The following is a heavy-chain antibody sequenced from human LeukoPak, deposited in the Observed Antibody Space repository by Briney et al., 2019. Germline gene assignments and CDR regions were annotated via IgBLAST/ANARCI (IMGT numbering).Heavy chain of an antibody. D-gene: IGHD4-23*01. CDR1: GFTFSSYA. CDR2: ISYDGSDK. CDR3: AKDRYGGNSPTYFHY. J-gene: IGHJ4*02. Sequence: GGSLRLSCAASGFTFSSYAMHWVRQAPGKGLEWVALISYDGSDKYYADSVKGRFTISRDNSKNTLYVQMNSLRAEDTAVYYCAKDRYGGNSPTYFHYWGQGTLVTVSS. V-gene: IGHV3-30*04.